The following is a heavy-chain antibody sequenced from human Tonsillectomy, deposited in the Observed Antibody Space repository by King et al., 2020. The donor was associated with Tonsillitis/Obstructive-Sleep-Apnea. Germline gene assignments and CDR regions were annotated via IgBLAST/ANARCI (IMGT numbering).Heavy chain of an antibody. V-gene: IGHV1-69*12. CDR3: ARTHYDFSSGSPSEIDY. D-gene: IGHD3-3*01. CDR2: IIPIFGTA. J-gene: IGHJ4*02. Sequence: QLVQSGAEVKKPGSSVKVSCKASGGTFSSYAIRWVRQAPGQGLEWMGGIIPIFGTANYAQKFQGRVTITADESTSTAYMELSSLRSEDTAVYYCARTHYDFSSGSPSEIDYWGQGTLVTVSS. CDR1: GGTFSSYA.